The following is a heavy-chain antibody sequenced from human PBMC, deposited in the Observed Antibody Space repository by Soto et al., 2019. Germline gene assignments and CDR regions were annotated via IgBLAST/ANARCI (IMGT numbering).Heavy chain of an antibody. J-gene: IGHJ4*02. Sequence: VQLVESGGGLVQPGGSLRLSCAASGFTFSSYWMSWVRQAPGKGLEWVANIKQDGSEKYYVDSVKGRFTISRDNAKNSLYLQMNSLRAEDTAVYYCAREGRQEYSYGGSDYWGQGTLVTVSS. D-gene: IGHD5-18*01. CDR1: GFTFSSYW. CDR3: AREGRQEYSYGGSDY. CDR2: IKQDGSEK. V-gene: IGHV3-7*01.